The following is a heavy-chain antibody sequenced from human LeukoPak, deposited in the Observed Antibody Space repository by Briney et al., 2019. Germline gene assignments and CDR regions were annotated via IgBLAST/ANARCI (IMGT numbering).Heavy chain of an antibody. J-gene: IGHJ4*02. Sequence: ASVKVSCKASGYIFTDYYMHWVRQAPGQGLEWMGWIHPNRGDTNYPQKFQGRVTMTRDSSIDTAYMDLSRLTSDDTAVYYCGRVAYCGSGCYYFFDYWGQGTLVTVSS. CDR3: GRVAYCGSGCYYFFDY. V-gene: IGHV1-2*02. D-gene: IGHD2-21*02. CDR2: IHPNRGDT. CDR1: GYIFTDYY.